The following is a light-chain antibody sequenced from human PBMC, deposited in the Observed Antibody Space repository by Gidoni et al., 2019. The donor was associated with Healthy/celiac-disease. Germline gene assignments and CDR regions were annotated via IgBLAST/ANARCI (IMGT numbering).Light chain of an antibody. CDR3: CSYAGSYGVV. V-gene: IGLV2-11*01. J-gene: IGLJ2*01. Sequence: QSALTQPRSVSGSPGQSVTISCTGTSSDVGGYNYVSWYQQHPGKAPKLMIYDVSKRPSGVPDRFSGSKSGNTASLTISGLQAEAEADYYCCSYAGSYGVVFGGGTKLTVL. CDR2: DVS. CDR1: SSDVGGYNY.